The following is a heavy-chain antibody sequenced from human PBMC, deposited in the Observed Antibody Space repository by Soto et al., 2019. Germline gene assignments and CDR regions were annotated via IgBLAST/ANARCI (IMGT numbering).Heavy chain of an antibody. CDR1: GGTFSSYA. J-gene: IGHJ3*02. Sequence: QVQLVQSGAEVKKPGSSVKVSCKASGGTFSSYAISWVRQAPGQGLEWMGGIIPIFGTANYAQKFQGRVTITADESTSTAYMELSSLRSEDTAVYYCAWGHSRQQLVEGDAFDIWGQGTMVTVSS. V-gene: IGHV1-69*01. D-gene: IGHD6-13*01. CDR3: AWGHSRQQLVEGDAFDI. CDR2: IIPIFGTA.